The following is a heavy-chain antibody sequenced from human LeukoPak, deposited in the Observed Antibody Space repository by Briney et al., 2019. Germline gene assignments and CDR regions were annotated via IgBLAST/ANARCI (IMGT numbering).Heavy chain of an antibody. CDR3: ARLGRVGATQSHSDF. CDR1: GYNFNTYW. CDR2: IYPGDSDT. Sequence: GESLKISCKGSGYNFNTYWIAWERQMPGKGLEWMGIIYPGDSDTRYSPSFQGQVTISADKSISAAYVQWNSLKASDTAIYYCARLGRVGATQSHSDFWGQGTLVTVSS. D-gene: IGHD1-26*01. J-gene: IGHJ4*02. V-gene: IGHV5-51*01.